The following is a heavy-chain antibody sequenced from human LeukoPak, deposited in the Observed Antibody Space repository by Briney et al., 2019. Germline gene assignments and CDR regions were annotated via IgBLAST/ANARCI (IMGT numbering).Heavy chain of an antibody. D-gene: IGHD3-16*01. J-gene: IGHJ4*02. Sequence: GSLRLSCAASGFTFSSYWMSWIRQPPGKGLEWIGEINDSGSTNYIPSLKSRVTISVDRSKNQFSLWLSSVTAADTAMYYCARGYTPVDYWGQGTLVTVSS. CDR2: INDSGST. CDR1: GFTFSSYW. CDR3: ARGYTPVDY. V-gene: IGHV4-34*01.